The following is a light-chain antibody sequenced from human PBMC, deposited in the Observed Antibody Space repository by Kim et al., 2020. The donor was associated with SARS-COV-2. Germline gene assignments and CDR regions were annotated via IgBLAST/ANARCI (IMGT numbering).Light chain of an antibody. CDR1: QSLVHSDGITY. Sequence: PAPISFRSGQSLVHSDGITYLSWFQHKPGQSPRRLIYRVSNRDSGVPDRFSGSGSGTDFTLKITRVEAEDVGVYSCMQSAHWPPTFGQGTKVDIK. CDR2: RVS. CDR3: MQSAHWPPT. V-gene: IGKV2-30*02. J-gene: IGKJ1*01.